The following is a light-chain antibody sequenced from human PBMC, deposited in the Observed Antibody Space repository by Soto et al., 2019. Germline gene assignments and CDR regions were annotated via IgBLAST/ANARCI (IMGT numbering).Light chain of an antibody. V-gene: IGKV1-9*01. CDR1: QGISSY. Sequence: DIQLTQSPSFLSASVGDRVTITCRASQGISSYLAWYQQKPGKAPKLLIYAASTLQSGVPSRFSGSGSGTEFTLTISSLQPEDFATYFCQRLNTYPLTFGGGTEVEIK. CDR3: QRLNTYPLT. CDR2: AAS. J-gene: IGKJ4*02.